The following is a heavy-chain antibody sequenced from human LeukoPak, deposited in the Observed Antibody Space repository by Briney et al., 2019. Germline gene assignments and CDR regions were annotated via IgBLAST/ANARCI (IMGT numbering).Heavy chain of an antibody. Sequence: ASVKVSCKASGYTFTGYYMHWVRQAPGQGLEWMGWINPNSGGTNYAQKFQGRVTMTRDTSISTAYMELSRLRSDDTAVYYCARGMVRGVMPPGSFYQYGMDVWGQGTTVTVSS. CDR3: ARGMVRGVMPPGSFYQYGMDV. CDR2: INPNSGGT. D-gene: IGHD3-10*01. CDR1: GYTFTGYY. J-gene: IGHJ6*02. V-gene: IGHV1-2*02.